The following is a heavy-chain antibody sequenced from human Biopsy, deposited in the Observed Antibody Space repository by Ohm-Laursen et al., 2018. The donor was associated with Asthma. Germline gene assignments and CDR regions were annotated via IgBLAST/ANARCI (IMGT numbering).Heavy chain of an antibody. CDR2: INYSGTT. D-gene: IGHD2-2*01. CDR1: GGSISRGAYF. V-gene: IGHV4-31*03. J-gene: IGHJ5*01. CDR3: ARDLAGHCTSASCYGFDS. Sequence: TVSLTCSVSGGSISRGAYFWSWARQHPGKGLEWIGHINYSGTTYYNPSLKSRVTIAVETSKNQFSLTLTSVTAADTALYYCARDLAGHCTSASCYGFDSWGQGAQVTVSS.